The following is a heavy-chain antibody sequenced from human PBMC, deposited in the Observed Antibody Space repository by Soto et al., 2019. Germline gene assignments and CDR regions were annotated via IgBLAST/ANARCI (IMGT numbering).Heavy chain of an antibody. CDR2: IYYTGST. D-gene: IGHD3-22*01. Sequence: LSLTCTVSGGSISSGGYYWNWIRQHPGKGLEWIGYIYYTGSTYYNPSLKSRVTISVDTSKNQFSLKLSSVTAADTAVYYCARRDYYDSSGYYYFDYWGQGTLVTVSS. CDR3: ARRDYYDSSGYYYFDY. J-gene: IGHJ4*02. CDR1: GGSISSGGYY. V-gene: IGHV4-31*03.